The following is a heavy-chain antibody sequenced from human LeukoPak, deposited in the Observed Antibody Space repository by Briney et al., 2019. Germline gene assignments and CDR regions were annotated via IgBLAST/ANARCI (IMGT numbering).Heavy chain of an antibody. D-gene: IGHD2-2*02. V-gene: IGHV1-18*01. CDR2: ISAYNGDT. J-gene: IGHJ5*02. CDR3: ARDGLSYTNPNNWFDP. CDR1: GYPFTSYY. Sequence: ASVKVSCKASGYPFTSYYINWVRQAPGQGLEWMGWISAYNGDTNYAQNLQGRVTMTTDTSTDTAYMELRRLRSDDTAVYYFARDGLSYTNPNNWFDPWGQGTLVTVSS.